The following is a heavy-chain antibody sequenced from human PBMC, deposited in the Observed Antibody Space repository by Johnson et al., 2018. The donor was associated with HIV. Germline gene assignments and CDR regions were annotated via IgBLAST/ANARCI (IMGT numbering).Heavy chain of an antibody. CDR2: ISYDASNK. Sequence: QMLLVESGGGVVQPGRSLRLSCAASGFTFSSYAMHWVRQAPGKGLEWVAVISYDASNKYYADSVKGRFTISRDNSKNTVFLQMDSLRGEDTADYSCARDPGNGGRPFDAFDIWGQGTMFTVSS. D-gene: IGHD4-23*01. V-gene: IGHV3-30*04. CDR3: ARDPGNGGRPFDAFDI. J-gene: IGHJ3*02. CDR1: GFTFSSYA.